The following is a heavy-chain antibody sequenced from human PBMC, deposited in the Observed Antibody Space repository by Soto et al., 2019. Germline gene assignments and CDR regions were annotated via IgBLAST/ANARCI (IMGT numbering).Heavy chain of an antibody. CDR3: ARGGPYQLLSDFDY. J-gene: IGHJ4*02. V-gene: IGHV3-64*01. D-gene: IGHD2-2*01. Sequence: EVQLVESGGILVQPGWSLRLSCVASGFSFSNYAMHWVHQAPGKGLEYDSAISNNGVSTYYANSVKGRFIISRDNSKNTMYLQMGSLRAEDMAVYYCARGGPYQLLSDFDYWGQGTLVTVSS. CDR1: GFSFSNYA. CDR2: ISNNGVST.